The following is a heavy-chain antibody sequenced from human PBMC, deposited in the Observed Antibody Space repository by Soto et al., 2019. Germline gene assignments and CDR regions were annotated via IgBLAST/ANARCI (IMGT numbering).Heavy chain of an antibody. CDR3: ARARGTSWYNWFDP. CDR1: GGNFTNFG. Sequence: QVQLVQSGAELKKPGSSVKVSCKASGGNFTNFGISWVRQAPGQGLEWMGGIIPLFGTTNYAQKFRGRVTVTADESTSTAYMELNSLRSEDTATYFCARARGTSWYNWFDPWGQGTLVTVSS. CDR2: IIPLFGTT. D-gene: IGHD6-13*01. V-gene: IGHV1-69*01. J-gene: IGHJ5*02.